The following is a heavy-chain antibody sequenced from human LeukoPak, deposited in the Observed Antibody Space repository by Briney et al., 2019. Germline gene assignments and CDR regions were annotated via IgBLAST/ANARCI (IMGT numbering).Heavy chain of an antibody. V-gene: IGHV1-24*01. CDR1: GYTLTELS. D-gene: IGHD3-22*01. CDR3: ATGGYYDSSGYYDY. CDR2: FDPEDGET. Sequence: GASVKVSCKVSGYTLTELSMHWVRQAPGKGLEWVGGFDPEDGETIYAQKFQGRVTMTEDTSTDTAYMELSSLRSEDTAVYYCATGGYYDSSGYYDYWGQGTLVTVSS. J-gene: IGHJ4*02.